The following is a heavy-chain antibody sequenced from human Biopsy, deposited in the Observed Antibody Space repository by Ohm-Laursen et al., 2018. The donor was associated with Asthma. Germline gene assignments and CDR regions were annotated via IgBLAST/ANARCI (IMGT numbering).Heavy chain of an antibody. CDR2: IPQGGAT. Sequence: GTLSLTCAYRGSFRGYVWTWIRQPPGKGLEWIGEIPQGGATTFNPSLKSRVTISIDPSKSQLSLRLTSMTAADTAVYYCARMITMIQAANYYSYAMDVWGQGTAVTVSS. J-gene: IGHJ6*02. D-gene: IGHD3-22*01. V-gene: IGHV4-34*01. CDR1: RGSFRGYV. CDR3: ARMITMIQAANYYSYAMDV.